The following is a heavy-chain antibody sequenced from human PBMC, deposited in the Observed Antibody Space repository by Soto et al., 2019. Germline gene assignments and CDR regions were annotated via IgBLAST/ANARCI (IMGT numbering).Heavy chain of an antibody. J-gene: IGHJ4*02. D-gene: IGHD3-22*01. CDR3: AHRDTTGYYPKTCAY. V-gene: IGHV2-5*01. Sequence: QITLKESGPTLVKPTETLTLTCSFSGFSLSTSGVGVGWIRQPPGKALEWLTLIYGHDDKRYSPSLKSRLTITKDTSKNQVVLTMTNMDPVDTATYYCAHRDTTGYYPKTCAYWSQGTLVTVSS. CDR2: IYGHDDK. CDR1: GFSLSTSGVG.